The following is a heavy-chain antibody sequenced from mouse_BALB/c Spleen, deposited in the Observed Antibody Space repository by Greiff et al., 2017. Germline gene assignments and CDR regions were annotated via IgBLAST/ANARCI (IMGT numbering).Heavy chain of an antibody. Sequence: VQLQQSGAELVRPGASVTLSCKASGYTFTDYEMHWVKQTPVHGLEWIGAIDPETGGTAYNQKFKGKATLTADKSSSTAYMELRSLTSEDSAVYYCTRWGRRYYFDYWGQGTTLTVSS. CDR2: IDPETGGT. CDR3: TRWGRRYYFDY. J-gene: IGHJ2*01. D-gene: IGHD1-2*01. CDR1: GYTFTDYE. V-gene: IGHV1-15*01.